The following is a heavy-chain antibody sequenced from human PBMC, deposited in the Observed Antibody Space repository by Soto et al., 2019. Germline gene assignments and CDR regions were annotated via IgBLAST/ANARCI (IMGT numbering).Heavy chain of an antibody. CDR1: GFTFSSYA. D-gene: IGHD2-2*01. V-gene: IGHV3-23*01. Sequence: GGSLRLSCAASGFTFSSYAMSWVRQAPGKGLEWVSAIGGSGGSTYYADSVKGRFTTSRDNSKNTLYLQLNSRRAEETAVYYWAKGVNAVVPAATFDYWGQGTLVTVSS. CDR3: AKGVNAVVPAATFDY. CDR2: IGGSGGST. J-gene: IGHJ4*02.